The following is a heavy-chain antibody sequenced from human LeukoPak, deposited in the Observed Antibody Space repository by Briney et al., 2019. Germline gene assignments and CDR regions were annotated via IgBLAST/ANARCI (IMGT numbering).Heavy chain of an antibody. V-gene: IGHV4-59*08. CDR3: ARSPDYYDSSGYRGIFDY. Sequence: SETLSLTCTVSGGSISSYYWSWIRQPPGKGLEWIGYIYYSGSTNYNPSLKSRVTISVDTSKNQFSLKLSSVTAADTAMYYCARSPDYYDSSGYRGIFDYWGQGTLVTVSS. J-gene: IGHJ4*02. CDR2: IYYSGST. D-gene: IGHD3-22*01. CDR1: GGSISSYY.